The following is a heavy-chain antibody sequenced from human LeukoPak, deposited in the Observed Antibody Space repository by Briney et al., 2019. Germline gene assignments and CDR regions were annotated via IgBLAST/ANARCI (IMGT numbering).Heavy chain of an antibody. CDR2: ISGRTGST. Sequence: PGGSLRLSCAASGFTFSSYAMSWVRQAPGKGLEWVSAISGRTGSTYYADSVKGRFTISRDNSKNTLYLQMDTLRAEDTAVYYCAKCGSSGCHLIDYWGQGTLVTVSS. J-gene: IGHJ4*02. CDR1: GFTFSSYA. D-gene: IGHD5-12*01. V-gene: IGHV3-23*01. CDR3: AKCGSSGCHLIDY.